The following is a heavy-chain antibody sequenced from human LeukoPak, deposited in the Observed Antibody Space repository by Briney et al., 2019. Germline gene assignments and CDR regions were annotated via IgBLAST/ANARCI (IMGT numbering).Heavy chain of an antibody. CDR3: GRQGYTASHYFFDY. V-gene: IGHV4-4*07. J-gene: IGHJ4*02. CDR1: SGSIRSYY. D-gene: IGHD2-2*02. Sequence: SETLSLTCTVSSGSIRSYYWGWVRQPPGKGLEWIGRIYTTGTTQYNPSLKSRVTMSVDTSTNQFSLNVRSMTAADTAVYYCGRQGYTASHYFFDYWSQGALVAVS. CDR2: IYTTGTT.